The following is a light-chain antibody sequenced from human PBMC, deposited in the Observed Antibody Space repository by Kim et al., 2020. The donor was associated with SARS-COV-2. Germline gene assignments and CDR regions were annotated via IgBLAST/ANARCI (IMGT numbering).Light chain of an antibody. J-gene: IGLJ2*01. V-gene: IGLV3-1*01. CDR3: QAWDRRTVV. Sequence: SYELTQPPSVSVSPGQTASITCSGDKLGDKYACWYQQKPGQSPVLVIYQDTKRPSGIPERFSGSNSGNTATLTISGTQAMDEADYYCQAWDRRTVVFGGG. CDR2: QDT. CDR1: KLGDKY.